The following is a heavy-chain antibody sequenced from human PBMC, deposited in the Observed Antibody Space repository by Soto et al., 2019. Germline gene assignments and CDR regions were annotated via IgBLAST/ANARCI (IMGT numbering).Heavy chain of an antibody. V-gene: IGHV4-59*01. Sequence: SETLSLTCTVSGGSISRYYWSWIRQPPGKGLEWIGYIYYSGSTNYNPSLKSRVTISVDTSKNQFSLKLSSVTAADTAVYYCARAASVLAVAADPWGQGTLVTVS. CDR2: IYYSGST. CDR3: ARAASVLAVAADP. CDR1: GGSISRYY. D-gene: IGHD6-19*01. J-gene: IGHJ5*02.